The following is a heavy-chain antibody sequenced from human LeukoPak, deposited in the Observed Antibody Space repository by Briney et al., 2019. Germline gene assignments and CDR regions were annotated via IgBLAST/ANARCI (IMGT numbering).Heavy chain of an antibody. CDR1: GFTFSSYW. J-gene: IGHJ5*02. D-gene: IGHD4-17*01. CDR3: AREGDYGDYAFSSWVVRFDP. V-gene: IGHV3-7*01. CDR2: INQDGSEK. Sequence: TGGSLRLSCAASGFTFSSYWMSWVRQAPGKGLECVANINQDGSEKYFVDSVKGRFTISRDNAKNSPYLQMNSLRAEDTAVYYCAREGDYGDYAFSSWVVRFDPWGQGTLVTVSS.